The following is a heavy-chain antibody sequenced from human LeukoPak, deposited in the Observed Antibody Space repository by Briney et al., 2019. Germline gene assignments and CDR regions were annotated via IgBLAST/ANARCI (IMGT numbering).Heavy chain of an antibody. Sequence: GGSLRLSCAASAFTFSSYGMHWVRQAPGKGLEWVAFIRYDGNNKYYADSVKGRFTISRDNSKNTLYLQMNSLRADDTAVYYCAKDLAGARDKWGQGTLVTVSS. D-gene: IGHD2-15*01. CDR1: AFTFSSYG. CDR3: AKDLAGARDK. J-gene: IGHJ4*02. V-gene: IGHV3-30*02. CDR2: IRYDGNNK.